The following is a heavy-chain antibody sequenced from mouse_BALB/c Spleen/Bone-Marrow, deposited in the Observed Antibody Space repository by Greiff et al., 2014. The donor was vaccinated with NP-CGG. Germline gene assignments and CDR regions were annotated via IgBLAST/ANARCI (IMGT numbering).Heavy chain of an antibody. CDR1: GYTFTDYK. J-gene: IGHJ3*01. CDR2: IDPETGGT. Sequence: QVQLKESGVELVRPGTSVTLSCKASGYTFTDYKMHWVKQTPVHGLEWIGLIDPETGGTAYNQRFKGKAIMTADKSSSTAYMDLRSLTSEDSAVYYCTIVAYWGQGTLVTVSA. CDR3: TIVAY. V-gene: IGHV1-15*01.